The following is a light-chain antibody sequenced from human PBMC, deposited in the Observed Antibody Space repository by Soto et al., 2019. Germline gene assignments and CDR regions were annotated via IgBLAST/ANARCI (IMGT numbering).Light chain of an antibody. CDR2: WAS. J-gene: IGKJ1*01. CDR1: QSVLYSSNNKNY. Sequence: DIVMTQSPDSLAVSLGERATINCKSSQSVLYSSNNKNYLAWYQQQAGQPPKLLIYWASTRESGVPDRFSGSGSGTDFTLTISSLQAEDVAVYYCQQYYSSPPTFGQGTKVEIK. V-gene: IGKV4-1*01. CDR3: QQYYSSPPT.